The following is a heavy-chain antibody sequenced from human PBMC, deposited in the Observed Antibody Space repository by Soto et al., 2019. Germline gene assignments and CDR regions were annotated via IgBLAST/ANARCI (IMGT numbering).Heavy chain of an antibody. J-gene: IGHJ4*02. V-gene: IGHV1-8*01. CDR1: GYTFTSYD. D-gene: IGHD5-12*01. CDR2: MNPNSGNT. CDR3: ARGLNIVATTPRDY. Sequence: QVQLVQSGAEVKKPGASVKVSCKASGYTFTSYDINWVRQATGQGLEWMGWMNPNSGNTGYAQKFQGRVTMTRNTSISTAYMELSSLRSEDAAVYYCARGLNIVATTPRDYWGQGTLVTVSS.